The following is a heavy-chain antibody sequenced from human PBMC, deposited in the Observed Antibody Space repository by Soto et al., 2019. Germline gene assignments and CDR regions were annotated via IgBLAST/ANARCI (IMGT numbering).Heavy chain of an antibody. CDR2: ISAYNGNT. CDR3: ATWYYYDSSGYYYVDAFDI. Sequence: ASVKVSCKASGYTFSSSGISWVRQAPGQGLEWMGWISAYNGNTNYAQKLQGRVTMTTDTSTSTAYMELRSLRSDDTAVYYCATWYYYDSSGYYYVDAFDIWGQGTMVTVSS. J-gene: IGHJ3*02. D-gene: IGHD3-22*01. V-gene: IGHV1-18*01. CDR1: GYTFSSSG.